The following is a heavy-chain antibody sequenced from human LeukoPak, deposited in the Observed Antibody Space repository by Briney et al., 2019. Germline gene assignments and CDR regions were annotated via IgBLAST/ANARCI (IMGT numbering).Heavy chain of an antibody. J-gene: IGHJ4*02. V-gene: IGHV5-10-1*01. D-gene: IGHD1-1*01. CDR2: FDPTDSYT. Sequence: GESLKIAFKTSGYNFSAYWIAWVRQTPGQVLEWMGKFDPTDSYTAYGPSFEGHVTLSDDKSINTAYLQWNSLKASDTAIYFCARHDPNSRLKLDFWGQGTLVTVSS. CDR1: GYNFSAYW. CDR3: ARHDPNSRLKLDF.